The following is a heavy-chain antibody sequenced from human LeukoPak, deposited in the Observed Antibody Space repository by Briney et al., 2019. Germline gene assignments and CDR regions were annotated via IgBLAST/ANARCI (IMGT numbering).Heavy chain of an antibody. CDR1: GGAISSISAY. Sequence: SSETLSLTCTVSGGAISSISAYWGWIRQPPGKGLEWIGSIYYSKNTYYNPSLKSRATISADTSKNQFSLTLGSVSATDTAVYYCVSPRGISYGYFDYWGQGTLVTVSS. D-gene: IGHD5-18*01. J-gene: IGHJ4*02. CDR2: IYYSKNT. V-gene: IGHV4-39*01. CDR3: VSPRGISYGYFDY.